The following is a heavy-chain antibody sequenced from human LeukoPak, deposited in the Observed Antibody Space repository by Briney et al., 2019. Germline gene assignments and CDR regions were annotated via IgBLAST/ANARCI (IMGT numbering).Heavy chain of an antibody. CDR2: ISRSSSAI. CDR1: GVTFSTYS. V-gene: IGHV3-48*02. CDR3: ARSWGSVGGFDY. D-gene: IGHD7-27*01. Sequence: PGGSLRLSCEASGVTFSTYSMNWVRQAPGKGLEWVSFISRSSSAIYYADSVRGRFTIFRDDAKNSLYLQMNSLRDGDTAVYYCARSWGSVGGFDYWGQGTLVTVSS. J-gene: IGHJ4*02.